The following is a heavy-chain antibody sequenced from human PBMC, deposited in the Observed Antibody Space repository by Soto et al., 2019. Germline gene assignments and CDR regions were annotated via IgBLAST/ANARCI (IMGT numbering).Heavy chain of an antibody. D-gene: IGHD1-26*01. V-gene: IGHV3-15*01. CDR2: IKSKTDGGTT. CDR3: TTDKSFPVSGSYRDY. Sequence: PGGSLRLSCAASGFTLSNAWMSWVRQAPGKGLEWVGRIKSKTDGGTTDYAAPVKGRFTISRDDSKNTLYLQMNSLKTEDTAVYYCTTDKSFPVSGSYRDYWGQGTLVTVSS. CDR1: GFTLSNAW. J-gene: IGHJ4*02.